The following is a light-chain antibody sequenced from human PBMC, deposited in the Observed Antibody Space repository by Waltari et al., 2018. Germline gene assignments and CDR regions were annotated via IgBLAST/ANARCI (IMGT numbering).Light chain of an antibody. CDR3: QQYYYIPYT. Sequence: DIVMTQSPDSLAVSLGERATINCKSSQSVLFSSNSKNYLAWYRQKPGQPPNLLIYWASTREYGVPDRISGSGSETDFTLTISSLQAEDVAVYDCQQYYYIPYTFGQGTKLEI. CDR1: QSVLFSSNSKNY. V-gene: IGKV4-1*01. J-gene: IGKJ2*01. CDR2: WAS.